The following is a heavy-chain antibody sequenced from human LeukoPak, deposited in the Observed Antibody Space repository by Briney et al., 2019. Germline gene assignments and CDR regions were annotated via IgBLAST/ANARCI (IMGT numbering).Heavy chain of an antibody. Sequence: ASVKVSCKTSGYTFTSYYLHWVRQAPGQGLEWMGIINPSGGSTSYAQKFQGRVTMTRGTSTSTVYMELSSLRSKDTAVYYCARTVTTKLYFDYWGQGTLVTVSS. CDR2: INPSGGST. J-gene: IGHJ4*02. CDR1: GYTFTSYY. V-gene: IGHV1-46*01. CDR3: ARTVTTKLYFDY. D-gene: IGHD4-17*01.